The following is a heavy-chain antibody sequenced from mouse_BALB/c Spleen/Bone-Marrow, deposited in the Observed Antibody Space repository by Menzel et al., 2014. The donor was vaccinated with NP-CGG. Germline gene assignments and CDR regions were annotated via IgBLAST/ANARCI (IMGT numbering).Heavy chain of an antibody. CDR1: GFSLTNYG. CDR3: ARMREDYDGFAY. V-gene: IGHV2-2*02. CDR2: IWSGERT. D-gene: IGHD2-4*01. J-gene: IGHJ3*01. Sequence: VKLMESGPGLVQPSQSLSISCTVSGFSLTNYGVHWVRQSPGQGLEWLGVIWSGERTDYNAAFISRLSISEDNSKSXVFFKMNSLQPNDTAIYYCARMREDYDGFAYWGQGTLVTVSA.